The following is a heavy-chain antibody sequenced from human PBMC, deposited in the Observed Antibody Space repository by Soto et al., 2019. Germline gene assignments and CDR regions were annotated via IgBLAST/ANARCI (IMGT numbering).Heavy chain of an antibody. CDR3: ARDAFLGYCSSTSCDRDY. CDR1: GGSFSGYY. D-gene: IGHD2-2*01. V-gene: IGHV4-34*01. CDR2: INHSGST. Sequence: SETLSLTCAVYGGSFSGYYWSWIRQPPGKGLEWIGEINHSGSTNYNPSLRSRVTISVDTSKNQFSLKLSSVTAADTAVYYCARDAFLGYCSSTSCDRDYWGQGTLVTVSS. J-gene: IGHJ4*02.